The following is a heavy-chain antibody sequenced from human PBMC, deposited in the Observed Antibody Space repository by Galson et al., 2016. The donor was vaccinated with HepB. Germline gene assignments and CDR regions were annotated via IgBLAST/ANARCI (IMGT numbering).Heavy chain of an antibody. V-gene: IGHV3-33*01. CDR2: IRYDRVKE. CDR3: ARGSSSRSIYYYYYYTMDV. CDR1: GFTFSHYG. Sequence: SLRLSCAASGFTFSHYGMHWVRQAPGKGLEWVAVIRYDRVKEYYTESAKGRFPISTYNSKNTLYLEMNTLRVEDTAVSFCARGSSSRSIYYYYYYTMDVWGQGTTVTVSS. J-gene: IGHJ6*02. D-gene: IGHD6-6*01.